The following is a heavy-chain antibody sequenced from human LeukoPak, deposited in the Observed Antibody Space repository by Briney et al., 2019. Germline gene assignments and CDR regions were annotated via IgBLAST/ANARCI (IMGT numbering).Heavy chain of an antibody. CDR2: IRGSGDRT. CDR1: GFTFSSYA. D-gene: IGHD1-26*01. CDR3: AKDSKIVGATFRSYHYMDV. J-gene: IGHJ6*03. V-gene: IGHV3-23*01. Sequence: GGSLRLSCAASGFTFSSYAMSWVRQAAGKGLEWVSAIRGSGDRTHYADSVKGRFTISRDNSKNTLYLQMNSLRAEDTAVYYCAKDSKIVGATFRSYHYMDVWGKGTAVTVSS.